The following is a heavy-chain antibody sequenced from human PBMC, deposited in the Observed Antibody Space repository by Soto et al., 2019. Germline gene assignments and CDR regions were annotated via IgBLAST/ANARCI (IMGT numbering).Heavy chain of an antibody. CDR3: ARAWERGRINWFDP. CDR1: GDSVSSNSAA. D-gene: IGHD1-1*01. J-gene: IGHJ5*02. Sequence: SQTLSLTCAISGDSVSSNSAAWNWIRLSPSRGLEWLGRTYYRSKWYNDYAVSVKSRITINPDTSKNQFSLQLNSVTPEDTAVYYCARAWERGRINWFDPWGQGTLVTVSS. V-gene: IGHV6-1*01. CDR2: TYYRSKWYN.